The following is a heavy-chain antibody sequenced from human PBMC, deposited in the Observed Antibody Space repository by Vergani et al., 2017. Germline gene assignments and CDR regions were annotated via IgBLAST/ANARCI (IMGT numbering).Heavy chain of an antibody. J-gene: IGHJ3*01. CDR3: ARPDGGYYSGGKVHPLRNAFDV. CDR1: GGSISAGYYF. CDR2: ISASGNA. D-gene: IGHD2-15*01. Sequence: QVQLQASGPGRVKPSQTLSLTCTMSGGSISAGYYFWSWIRQPPGKGLEWLGHISASGNASHSPSLKTRVSMSVGTSKNQFSLTVTSVTAADTAFYFCARPDGGYYSGGKVHPLRNAFDVWGHGTVVTVSS. V-gene: IGHV4-61*02.